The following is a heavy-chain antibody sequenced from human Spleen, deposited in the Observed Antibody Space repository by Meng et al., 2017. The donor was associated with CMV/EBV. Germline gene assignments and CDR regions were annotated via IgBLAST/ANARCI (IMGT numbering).Heavy chain of an antibody. V-gene: IGHV6-1*01. Sequence: LRLSCAISGDSVSSNSAAWNWIRQSPSRGLEWLGRTYYRSKWYNDYAVSVKSRITINPDTSKNQFSLQLNSVTPEDTAVYYCASGAGYCSSTSCYKGYYYGMDVWGQGTTVTVSS. CDR3: ASGAGYCSSTSCYKGYYYGMDV. D-gene: IGHD2-2*02. CDR1: GDSVSSNSAA. CDR2: TYYRSKWYN. J-gene: IGHJ6*02.